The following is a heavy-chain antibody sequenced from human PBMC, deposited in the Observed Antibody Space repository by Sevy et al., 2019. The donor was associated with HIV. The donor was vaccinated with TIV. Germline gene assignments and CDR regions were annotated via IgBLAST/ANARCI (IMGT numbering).Heavy chain of an antibody. V-gene: IGHV3-33*01. Sequence: GGFLRLSCAASGFTFSSYGMHWVRQAPGKGLEWVAVIWNDRSNKHYADSVKGRFTISRDNSKNTLYLQMNSLRADDTAVYYCASLPNNYYDSSGYSGYDAFDVWGQGTMVTVSS. D-gene: IGHD3-22*01. J-gene: IGHJ3*01. CDR1: GFTFSSYG. CDR2: IWNDRSNK. CDR3: ASLPNNYYDSSGYSGYDAFDV.